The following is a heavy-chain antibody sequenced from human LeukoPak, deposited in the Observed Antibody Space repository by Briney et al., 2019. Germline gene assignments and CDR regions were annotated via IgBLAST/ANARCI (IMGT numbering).Heavy chain of an antibody. CDR3: ARALEDDSSGYYEEYGMDV. J-gene: IGHJ6*02. V-gene: IGHV1-18*01. CDR2: ISAYNGNT. CDR1: GYTFTSYG. Sequence: GASVKVSCTASGYTFTSYGISWVRQAPGQGLEWMGWISAYNGNTNYAQKLQGRVTMTTDTSTSTAYMELSRLRSDDTAVYYCARALEDDSSGYYEEYGMDVWGQGTTVTVSS. D-gene: IGHD3-22*01.